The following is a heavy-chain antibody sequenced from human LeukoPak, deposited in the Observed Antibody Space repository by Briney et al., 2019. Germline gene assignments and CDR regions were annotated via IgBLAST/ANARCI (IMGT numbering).Heavy chain of an antibody. J-gene: IGHJ5*02. CDR1: GFTFSSYG. Sequence: GGSLRLSCAASGFTFSSYGMHWVRQAPGKGLEWVAFISYDGSNKYYADSVKGRFTISRDNSKNTLYLQMNSLRTEDTAVYYCAKQSTTGTDVGFDPWGQGTLVTVSS. CDR3: AKQSTTGTDVGFDP. V-gene: IGHV3-30*18. CDR2: ISYDGSNK. D-gene: IGHD1-1*01.